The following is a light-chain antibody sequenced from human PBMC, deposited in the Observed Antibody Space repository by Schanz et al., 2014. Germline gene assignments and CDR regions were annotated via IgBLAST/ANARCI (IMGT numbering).Light chain of an antibody. J-gene: IGKJ2*01. Sequence: DIQMTQSPSSLSASVGDTITFTCRAGQTISTSLNWYQQKPGEAPKLLVYSASTLQNGVPPRFSGSGSGTDFTLTISSLQPEDFATYYCQQSYSTPAYTFGQGTKLEIK. CDR2: SAS. V-gene: IGKV1-39*01. CDR1: QTISTS. CDR3: QQSYSTPAYT.